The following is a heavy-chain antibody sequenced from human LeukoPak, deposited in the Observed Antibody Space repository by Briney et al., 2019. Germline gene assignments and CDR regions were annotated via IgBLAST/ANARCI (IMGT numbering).Heavy chain of an antibody. CDR3: ARVLTTLTKYERGTFDL. J-gene: IGHJ4*02. Sequence: SGTVSLTCAVSGDSISSSAWGSWVRPPPEKGLGGIGEISRRGSTNYNSSLKSRVTMSIDNSRNQFSLSLSSVTAAETAPYFCARVLTTLTKYERGTFDLWGRGTLVIVSS. V-gene: IGHV4-4*02. CDR2: ISRRGST. CDR1: GDSISSSAW. D-gene: IGHD4-17*01.